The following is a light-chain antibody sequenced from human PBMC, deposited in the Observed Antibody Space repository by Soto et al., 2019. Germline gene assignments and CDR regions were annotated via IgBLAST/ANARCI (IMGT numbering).Light chain of an antibody. Sequence: DIKMTQSPSTLSASPGDRVIITCRASQSINKWLAWYQQRPGKAPKLLIYQASHLQSGVPSRFSGSGSETEFSLTISSLQPADFATYYCQHYSHYPWTFGQGTKVEIK. CDR3: QHYSHYPWT. V-gene: IGKV1-5*03. CDR2: QAS. CDR1: QSINKW. J-gene: IGKJ1*01.